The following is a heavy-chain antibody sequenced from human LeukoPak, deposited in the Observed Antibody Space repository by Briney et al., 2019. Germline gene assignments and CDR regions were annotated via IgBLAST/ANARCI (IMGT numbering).Heavy chain of an antibody. V-gene: IGHV4-30-2*01. CDR3: ARSSRLVYYGMDV. CDR2: IYHSGST. D-gene: IGHD6-13*01. CDR1: GGSIGSGGYS. Sequence: SETLSLTCAVSGGSIGSGGYSWSWIRQPPGKGLEWIGYIYHSGSTYYNPSLKSRVTISVDRSKNQFSLKLSSVTAADTAVYYCARSSRLVYYGMDVWGQGTTVTVSS. J-gene: IGHJ6*02.